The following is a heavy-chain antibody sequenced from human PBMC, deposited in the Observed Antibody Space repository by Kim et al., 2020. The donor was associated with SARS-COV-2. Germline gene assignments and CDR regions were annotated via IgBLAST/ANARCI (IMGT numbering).Heavy chain of an antibody. V-gene: IGHV1-2*02. D-gene: IGHD1-26*01. CDR1: GYTFTAYY. J-gene: IGHJ2*01. CDR2: INPNTGGT. Sequence: ASVKVSCEASGYTFTAYYVHWVRQAPGQGLEWMGWINPNTGGTKYAQKFQGRVTMTSDTAINTAYMELTRLRSDDTAIFYCAREAGRVYSGSYLYLDLWGRGTLVIVSS. CDR3: AREAGRVYSGSYLYLDL.